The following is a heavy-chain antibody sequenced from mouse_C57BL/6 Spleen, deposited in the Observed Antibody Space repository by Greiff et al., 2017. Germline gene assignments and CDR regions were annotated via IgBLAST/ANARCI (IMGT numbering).Heavy chain of an antibody. V-gene: IGHV5-9-1*02. J-gene: IGHJ4*01. Sequence: DVQLVESGEGLVKPGGSLKLSCAASGFTFSSYAMSWVRQTPEKRLEWVAYISSGGDYIYYADTVKGRFTISRDNARNTLYLPMSSLKSEDTAMYYCTRGAYYSNYYYAMDYWGQGTSVTVSS. CDR3: TRGAYYSNYYYAMDY. CDR1: GFTFSSYA. CDR2: ISSGGDYI. D-gene: IGHD2-5*01.